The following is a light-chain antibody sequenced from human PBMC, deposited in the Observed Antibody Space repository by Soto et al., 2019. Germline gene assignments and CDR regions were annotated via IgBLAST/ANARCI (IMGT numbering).Light chain of an antibody. CDR3: QQYNSYPIT. J-gene: IGKJ5*01. Sequence: DIPMTQSPSTLSASVGDRVTITCRASQSISTWLAWYQQKPGKAPKVVIYDASTLETGVPSRFSGSGSGTEFTLTVSSLQPDDFATYYCQQYNSYPITFGQGTRLEIK. CDR1: QSISTW. V-gene: IGKV1-5*01. CDR2: DAS.